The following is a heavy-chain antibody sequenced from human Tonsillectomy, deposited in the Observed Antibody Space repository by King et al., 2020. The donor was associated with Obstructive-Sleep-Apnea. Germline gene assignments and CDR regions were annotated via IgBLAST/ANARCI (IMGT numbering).Heavy chain of an antibody. D-gene: IGHD2-2*01. CDR2: INHSGSS. Sequence: VQLQQWGAGLLKPSETLSLTCAVYDGSFSSSYWSWIRQPPGKGLEWIGAINHSGSSNCKPSLKSRVTISVDTSRNQFSLKLSAVTAADTAVYYCARVEEGGSIRGYGLDVWGQGTTVTVSS. CDR1: DGSFSSSY. CDR3: ARVEEGGSIRGYGLDV. V-gene: IGHV4-34*01. J-gene: IGHJ6*02.